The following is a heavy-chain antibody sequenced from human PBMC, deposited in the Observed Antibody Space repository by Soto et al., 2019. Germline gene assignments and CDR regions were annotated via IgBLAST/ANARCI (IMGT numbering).Heavy chain of an antibody. CDR1: GGSISSSSYY. J-gene: IGHJ4*02. D-gene: IGHD4-4*01. CDR3: ARPDYDYSNPLFGSYYFDY. V-gene: IGHV4-39*01. Sequence: SETLSLTCTVSGGSISSSSYYWGWIRQPPGKGLEWIGSIYYSGSTYYNPSLKSRVTISVDTSKNQFSLKLSSVAAADTAVYYCARPDYDYSNPLFGSYYFDYWGQGTLVTVSS. CDR2: IYYSGST.